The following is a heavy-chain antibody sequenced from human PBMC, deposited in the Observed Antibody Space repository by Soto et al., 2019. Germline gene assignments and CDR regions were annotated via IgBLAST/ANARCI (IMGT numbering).Heavy chain of an antibody. J-gene: IGHJ4*02. CDR2: IYYSGTI. CDR3: ARAQMAPIYVNF. D-gene: IGHD5-12*01. CDR1: GGSISSYY. Sequence: LSLTCTVSGGSISSYYLTWIRQPPGKGLEWIGHIYYSGTIRYSPSLKNRVTISVDASKKQFSLKLSSVTAADTAVYYCARAQMAPIYVNFWGQGALVTVSS. V-gene: IGHV4-59*01.